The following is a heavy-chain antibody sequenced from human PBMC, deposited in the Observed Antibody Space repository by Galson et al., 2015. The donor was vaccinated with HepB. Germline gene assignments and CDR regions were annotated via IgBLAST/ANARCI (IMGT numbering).Heavy chain of an antibody. Sequence: SLRLSCAASGFTSGDYTVTWFRQAPGKGLEWVGYIRRTTYGGTTDYAASVKGRFTFSRDDSKSIVYLRMNSLKTEDTAMYYCSADRRGGYGPFDYWGRGTLDTVSP. J-gene: IGHJ4*02. CDR3: SADRRGGYGPFDY. V-gene: IGHV3-49*03. D-gene: IGHD5-12*01. CDR1: GFTSGDYT. CDR2: IRRTTYGGTT.